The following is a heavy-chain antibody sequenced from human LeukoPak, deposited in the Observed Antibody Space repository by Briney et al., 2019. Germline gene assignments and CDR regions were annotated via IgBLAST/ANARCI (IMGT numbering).Heavy chain of an antibody. Sequence: PGGSLRLSCAASEFTFSNYGMSWVRQAPGKGKGLEWVSGISGGGGGTYYADSVKGRFPLSRDDSKNRLYLQMNSLRAEDTAVYYCAKGRYTSGRNFDHWGQGTLVTVSS. D-gene: IGHD6-19*01. CDR1: EFTFSNYG. V-gene: IGHV3-23*01. J-gene: IGHJ4*02. CDR2: ISGGGGGT. CDR3: AKGRYTSGRNFDH.